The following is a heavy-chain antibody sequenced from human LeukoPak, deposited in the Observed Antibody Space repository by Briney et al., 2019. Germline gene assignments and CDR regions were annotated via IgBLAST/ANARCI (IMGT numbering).Heavy chain of an antibody. CDR2: IIPIFGTA. Sequence: VASVKVSCKASGGTFSSYAISWVRQAPGQGLEWMGGIIPIFGTANYAQKFQGRVTITADKSTSTAYMELSSLRSEDTAVYYCARQAMVSNWFAPWGQGTLATVSP. CDR1: GGTFSSYA. J-gene: IGHJ5*02. CDR3: ARQAMVSNWFAP. D-gene: IGHD5-18*01. V-gene: IGHV1-69*06.